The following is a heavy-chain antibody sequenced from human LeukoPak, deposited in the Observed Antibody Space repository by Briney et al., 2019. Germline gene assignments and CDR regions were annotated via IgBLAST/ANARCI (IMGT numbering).Heavy chain of an antibody. V-gene: IGHV1-2*02. Sequence: ASVKVSCKASGYTFTGYYIHWVRQAPGQGLEWMGWINTNSGGTRYSQKFQGRVTVTRDTSISTAYMEVTSLRSDDTAVYYCVRGGVPYGMDVWGQGTTVTVPS. CDR1: GYTFTGYY. CDR3: VRGGVPYGMDV. J-gene: IGHJ6*02. D-gene: IGHD1-26*01. CDR2: INTNSGGT.